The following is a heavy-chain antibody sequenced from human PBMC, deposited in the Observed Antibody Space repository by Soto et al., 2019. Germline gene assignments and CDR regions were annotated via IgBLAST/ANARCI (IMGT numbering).Heavy chain of an antibody. CDR3: ARLRYDYGDYLWFNP. D-gene: IGHD4-17*01. CDR2: IDPSDSYT. CDR1: GYSFTSYW. V-gene: IGHV5-10-1*03. J-gene: IGHJ5*02. Sequence: EVQLVQSGAEVKKPGESLRISCKGSGYSFTSYWISWVRQMPGKGLEWMGRIDPSDSYTKYSPSFQGHVTMSADKSIGTAYLQWGSMKASDTAMYYCARLRYDYGDYLWFNPWGQGTLVTVSS.